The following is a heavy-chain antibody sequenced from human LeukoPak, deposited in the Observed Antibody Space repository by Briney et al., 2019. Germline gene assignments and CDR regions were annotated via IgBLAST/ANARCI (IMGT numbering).Heavy chain of an antibody. J-gene: IGHJ4*02. CDR1: GYTFTGYY. CDR2: INPNSGGT. Sequence: GASVKVSCKASGYTFTGYYMHWVRQAPGQGLEWMGWINPNSGGTNYAQKFQGRVTMTRDTSISTAYMELSRLRSDDTAVYYCARVKNTGTAYFDYWGQGTLVTVSS. CDR3: ARVKNTGTAYFDY. D-gene: IGHD6-13*01. V-gene: IGHV1-2*02.